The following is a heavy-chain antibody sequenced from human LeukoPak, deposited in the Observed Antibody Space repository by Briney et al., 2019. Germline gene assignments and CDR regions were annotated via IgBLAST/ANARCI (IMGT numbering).Heavy chain of an antibody. J-gene: IGHJ4*02. CDR1: GFTVSSNY. CDR3: ASFMLGRNYGNLDY. V-gene: IGHV3-53*01. D-gene: IGHD4-17*01. Sequence: PGGSLRLSCAASGFTVSSNYMSWVRQAPGKGLEWVSVIYSGGSTYYADSVKGRFTISRDNAKNSLYLQMNSLGAEDTAVYYCASFMLGRNYGNLDYWGQGTLVTVSS. CDR2: IYSGGST.